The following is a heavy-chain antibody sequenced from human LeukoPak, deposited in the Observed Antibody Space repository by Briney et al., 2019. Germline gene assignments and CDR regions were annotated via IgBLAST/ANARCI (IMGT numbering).Heavy chain of an antibody. D-gene: IGHD1-26*01. Sequence: SETLSLTCTVSGGSSSGRSYYWGWIRQPPGKGLEWIGSIYYSGSTYYNPSLKSRVTISGDTSKKQFSLKLSSVTAADTAVYYCARRRGATTFDYWGQGTLVTVSS. J-gene: IGHJ4*02. CDR1: GGSSSGRSYY. CDR2: IYYSGST. V-gene: IGHV4-39*01. CDR3: ARRRGATTFDY.